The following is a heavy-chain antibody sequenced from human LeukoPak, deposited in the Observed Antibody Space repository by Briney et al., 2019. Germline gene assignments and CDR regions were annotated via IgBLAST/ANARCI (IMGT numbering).Heavy chain of an antibody. Sequence: SETLSLTCTVSGGSISSYYWSWIRQPPGKGLGWIGYIYYSGSTNYNPSLKSRVTISVDTSKNQFSLKLSSVTAADTAVYYCARASALVYDSSGYYPDWFDPWGQGTLVTVSS. CDR3: ARASALVYDSSGYYPDWFDP. V-gene: IGHV4-59*01. D-gene: IGHD3-22*01. J-gene: IGHJ5*02. CDR1: GGSISSYY. CDR2: IYYSGST.